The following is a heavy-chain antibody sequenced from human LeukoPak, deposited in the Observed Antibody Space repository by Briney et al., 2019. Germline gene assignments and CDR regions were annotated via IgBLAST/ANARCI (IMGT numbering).Heavy chain of an antibody. J-gene: IGHJ4*02. D-gene: IGHD4-23*01. CDR3: AKDHVYGGADD. CDR1: GFTFSRYA. CDR2: ISGDGITT. V-gene: IGHV3-43*02. Sequence: PGGSLRLSCAASGFTFSRYAMHWVRQAPGKGLEWVGLISGDGITTYYLDSVKGRFTVSRDNSKNSLYLHMNSLRSEDTALYYCAKDHVYGGADDWGQGALVTVSS.